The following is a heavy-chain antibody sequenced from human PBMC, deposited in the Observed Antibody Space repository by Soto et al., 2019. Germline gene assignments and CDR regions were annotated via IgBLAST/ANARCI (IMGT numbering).Heavy chain of an antibody. D-gene: IGHD3-10*01. CDR3: ARAGKYYYGSGSPYYYGMDV. CDR2: ISGYNGNT. J-gene: IGHJ6*02. CDR1: GYTFTSYG. V-gene: IGHV1-18*04. Sequence: QVQLVQSGAEVKKPGASVKVSCKASGYTFTSYGVSWVRQAPGQGREWMGWISGYNGNTKYAQKLQGRVTMTTDTSTSTAYMELRSLRSDDTAVYYCARAGKYYYGSGSPYYYGMDVWGQGITVTVSS.